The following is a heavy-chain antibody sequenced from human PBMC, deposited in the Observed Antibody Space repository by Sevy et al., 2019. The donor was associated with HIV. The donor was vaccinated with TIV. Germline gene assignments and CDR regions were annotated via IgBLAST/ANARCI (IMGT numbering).Heavy chain of an antibody. CDR3: AKDFSYGGNSWNFDF. CDR1: GFIFSKFA. D-gene: IGHD4-17*01. CDR2: VSGNDGST. Sequence: GGSLRLSYAASGFIFSKFALIWVRQAPGRGLEWVSAVSGNDGSTYYAASVKGRFTISRDISENMLYLQMNSLSAEDTAVYYCAKDFSYGGNSWNFDFWGQGTLVTVSS. V-gene: IGHV3-23*01. J-gene: IGHJ4*02.